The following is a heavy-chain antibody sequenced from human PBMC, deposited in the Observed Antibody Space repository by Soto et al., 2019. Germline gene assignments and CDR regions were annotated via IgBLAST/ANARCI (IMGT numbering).Heavy chain of an antibody. CDR2: IYYSGST. CDR1: GGSISGYY. CDR3: SSEACYHRYQH. V-gene: IGHV4-59*01. D-gene: IGHD2-15*01. Sequence: PAETLSLTCTVSGGSISGYYGSWIRQPPGKGLEWIGYIYYSGSTNYNPSLKSRVTISVDTSKNQFSLILSSVTAADTAVYYCSSEACYHRYQHWGQGPRATDPS. J-gene: IGHJ4*02.